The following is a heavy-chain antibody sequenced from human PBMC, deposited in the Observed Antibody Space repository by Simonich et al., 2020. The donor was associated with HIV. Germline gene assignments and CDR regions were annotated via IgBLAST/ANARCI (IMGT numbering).Heavy chain of an antibody. CDR1: GFTFDDYA. D-gene: IGHD3-10*01. CDR2: ISRNSGSI. CDR3: AKDKGAYYGSGSPVY. V-gene: IGHV3-9*01. J-gene: IGHJ4*02. Sequence: EVQLVESGGGLVQPGRSLRLFCAASGFTFDDYAMHWVRQAPGKGLVWVSGISRNSGSIGYADSVKGRFTISRDNAKNSLYLQMNSLRAEGTASYYCAKDKGAYYGSGSPVYWGQGTLVTVSS.